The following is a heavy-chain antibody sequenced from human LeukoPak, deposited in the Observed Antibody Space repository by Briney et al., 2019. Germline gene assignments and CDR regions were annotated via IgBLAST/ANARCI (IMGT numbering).Heavy chain of an antibody. D-gene: IGHD2-2*01. CDR3: AIAGPADITWFDP. J-gene: IGHJ5*02. CDR2: IIPIFGTA. CDR1: GGTFISYA. Sequence: ASVKVSCKASGGTFISYAISWVGQAPGQGLEWMGGIIPIFGTANYAPTFQGRVTITADASTSTAYMELSSLRSEDTAVYHCAIAGPADITWFDPWGQGTLVTVSS. V-gene: IGHV1-69*13.